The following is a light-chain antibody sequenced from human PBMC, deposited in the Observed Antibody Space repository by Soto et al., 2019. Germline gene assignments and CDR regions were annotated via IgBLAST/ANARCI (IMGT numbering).Light chain of an antibody. Sequence: QSVLTQPPSVSGAPGQRIPSSCTRRGPNIGAGYDVHWYRQLPGTAPKLLLYGDNNRPSGVPDRFSGSKSGTSASLAITGLQAEDEADYYCQSYDSSLIRFFGTGTKVTVL. V-gene: IGLV1-40*01. CDR2: GDN. CDR3: QSYDSSLIRF. J-gene: IGLJ1*01. CDR1: GPNIGAGYD.